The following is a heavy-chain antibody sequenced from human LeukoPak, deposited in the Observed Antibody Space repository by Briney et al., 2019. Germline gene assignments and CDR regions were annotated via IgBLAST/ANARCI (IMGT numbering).Heavy chain of an antibody. J-gene: IGHJ4*02. Sequence: GGSLRLSCAASGFTFSSYEMNWVRQAPGKGLEWVSYISSSGSTIYYADSVKGRFTISRDNDKNSLYLQMNGLRAEDTAVYYCARELGYLWYWGQGTLVTVSS. CDR2: ISSSGSTI. V-gene: IGHV3-48*03. CDR3: ARELGYLWY. CDR1: GFTFSSYE. D-gene: IGHD2-21*01.